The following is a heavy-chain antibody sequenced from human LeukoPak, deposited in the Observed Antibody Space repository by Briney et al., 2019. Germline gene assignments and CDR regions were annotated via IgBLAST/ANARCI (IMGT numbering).Heavy chain of an antibody. Sequence: SETLSLTCTVSGGSISSYYWSWIRQPPGKGLEWIGYIYYSGSTNYNPSLKSRVTISVDTSKNQFSLKLSPVTAADTAVYYCARVKDPGGYYYYYYMDIWGKGNTVTVSS. CDR1: GGSISSYY. D-gene: IGHD3-16*01. J-gene: IGHJ6*03. V-gene: IGHV4-59*12. CDR3: ARVKDPGGYYYYYYMDI. CDR2: IYYSGST.